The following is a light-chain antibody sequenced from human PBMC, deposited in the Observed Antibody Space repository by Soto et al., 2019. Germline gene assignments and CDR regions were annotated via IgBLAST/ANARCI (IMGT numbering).Light chain of an antibody. Sequence: QSALTQPASVSGSPGQSITISCTGTSSDVGGYNYVSWYQQHPGKAPKLIIYDVNNRPSGVSNRFSGSKSGNTASLTISGLQGEDEADYHCSSYTSINTYVFGTGTKSPS. CDR2: DVN. J-gene: IGLJ1*01. V-gene: IGLV2-14*01. CDR1: SSDVGGYNY. CDR3: SSYTSINTYV.